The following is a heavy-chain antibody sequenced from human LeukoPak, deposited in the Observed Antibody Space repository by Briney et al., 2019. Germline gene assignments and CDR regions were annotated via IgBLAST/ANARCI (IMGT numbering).Heavy chain of an antibody. Sequence: GALRLSCAASGFTFSNYWMSWVRQAPGKGLEWVSSISSSSSYIYYADSVKGRFTISRDNAKNSLYLQMNSLRAEDTAVYYCARVGYYGSDAFDIWGQGTMVTVSS. CDR2: ISSSSSYI. V-gene: IGHV3-21*01. D-gene: IGHD3-10*01. J-gene: IGHJ3*02. CDR1: GFTFSNYW. CDR3: ARVGYYGSDAFDI.